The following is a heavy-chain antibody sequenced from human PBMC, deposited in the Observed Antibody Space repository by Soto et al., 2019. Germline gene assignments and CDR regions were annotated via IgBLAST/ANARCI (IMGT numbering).Heavy chain of an antibody. V-gene: IGHV1-8*01. CDR1: XXTFTSYD. CDR3: ARVAMITFGGVIPSDAFDI. Sequence: VKVSCKASXXTFTSYDINVXXQATRQGLEWMGWMNPNSGNTGYAQKFQGRVTMTRNTSISTXYXXLSSLRSEDTAVYYCARVAMITFGGVIPSDAFDIWGQGTMVTVSS. CDR2: MNPNSGNT. J-gene: IGHJ3*02. D-gene: IGHD3-16*02.